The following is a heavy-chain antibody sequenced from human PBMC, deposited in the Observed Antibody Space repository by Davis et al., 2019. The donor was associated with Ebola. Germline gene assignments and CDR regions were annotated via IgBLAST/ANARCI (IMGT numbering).Heavy chain of an antibody. CDR1: GFSFNIYW. CDR2: IDPSDSYT. Sequence: PGGSLRLSCKGSGFSFNIYWISWLRQLPGKGLEWLGRIDPSDSYTNYSPSFQGHITISFHRSVSSVFLQWSSLRASDTAIYYCARDIPSSYNWFDPWGQGTQVTVSS. CDR3: ARDIPSSYNWFDP. V-gene: IGHV5-10-1*01. D-gene: IGHD2-15*01. J-gene: IGHJ5*02.